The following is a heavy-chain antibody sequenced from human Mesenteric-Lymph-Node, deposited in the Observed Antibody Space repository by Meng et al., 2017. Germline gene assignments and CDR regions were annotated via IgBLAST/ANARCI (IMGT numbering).Heavy chain of an antibody. Sequence: ASVKVSCKASGYTFTGYYMHWVRQAPGQGLEWMGRINPNSGGTNYAQKFQGRVTMTRDTSISTAYMELSRLRSDDTAVYYCARGHLEQWLARIDYWGQGTLVTVSS. CDR3: ARGHLEQWLARIDY. CDR2: INPNSGGT. CDR1: GYTFTGYY. D-gene: IGHD6-19*01. V-gene: IGHV1-2*06. J-gene: IGHJ4*02.